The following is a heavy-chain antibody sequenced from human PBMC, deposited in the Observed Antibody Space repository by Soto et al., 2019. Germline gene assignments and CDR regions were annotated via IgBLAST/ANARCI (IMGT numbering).Heavy chain of an antibody. J-gene: IGHJ3*02. CDR3: ALGYCSGGRCPRGRDDAFHI. CDR2: ISSSSSYI. V-gene: IGHV3-21*01. Sequence: PGGSLRLSCAASGFTFSSYSMNWVRQAPGKGLEWVSSISSSSSYIYYADSVKGRFTISRDNAKNSLYLQMNSLRAEETAVYYCALGYCSGGRCPRGRDDAFHIWGQGKMVTVSS. D-gene: IGHD2-15*01. CDR1: GFTFSSYS.